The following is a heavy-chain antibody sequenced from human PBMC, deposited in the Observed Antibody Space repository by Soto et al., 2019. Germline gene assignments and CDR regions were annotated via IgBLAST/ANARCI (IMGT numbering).Heavy chain of an antibody. V-gene: IGHV1-69*01. Sequence: VKVSCKASGGTFSSYAISWVRQAPGQGLEWMGGIIPMFGSATYGQKFRGRVTITADESTSTAYMDLSSLRSEDSALYYCARGTRDCSTTSCYSPQGYYRHDMDVWGPGTTVTVSS. J-gene: IGHJ6*02. CDR3: ARGTRDCSTTSCYSPQGYYRHDMDV. CDR1: GGTFSSYA. D-gene: IGHD2-2*01. CDR2: IIPMFGSA.